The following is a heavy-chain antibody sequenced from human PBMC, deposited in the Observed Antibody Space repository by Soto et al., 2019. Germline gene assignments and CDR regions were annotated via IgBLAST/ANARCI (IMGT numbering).Heavy chain of an antibody. CDR1: GYSFTSYG. D-gene: IGHD3-22*01. CDR3: ARDQVFEDSRRNLASY. J-gene: IGHJ4*02. Sequence: ASVKVSCKASGYSFTSYGINWVRQAPGQGLEWMGWISTYDGTTKYAQKVQGRVTMTTDTSTSTAYMELRSLRSDDTAVYYCARDQVFEDSRRNLASYWGQGILVTVSS. V-gene: IGHV1-18*01. CDR2: ISTYDGTT.